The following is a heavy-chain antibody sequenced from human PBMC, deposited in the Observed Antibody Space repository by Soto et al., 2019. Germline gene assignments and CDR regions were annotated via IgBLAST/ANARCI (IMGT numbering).Heavy chain of an antibody. J-gene: IGHJ4*02. CDR2: IYYSGST. V-gene: IGHV4-31*03. Sequence: PSETLSLTCTVCGGSISSGCYYWSWIRQHPGKGLEWIGYIYYSGSTYYNPSLKSRVTISVDTSKNQFSLKLSSVTAADTAVYYCARGGSYRPNNYFDYWGQGTLVTVSS. CDR1: GGSISSGCYY. D-gene: IGHD3-16*02. CDR3: ARGGSYRPNNYFDY.